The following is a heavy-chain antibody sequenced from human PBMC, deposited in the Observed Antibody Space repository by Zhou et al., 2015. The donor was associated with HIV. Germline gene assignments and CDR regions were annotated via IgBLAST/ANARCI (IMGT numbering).Heavy chain of an antibody. Sequence: QMQLVQSGPEVKKPGTSVKVSCKASGFTFTSSAVQWVRQARGQRLEWIGWIVVGSGNTNYAQKFQERVTITRDMSTSTAYMELSSLRSEDTAVYYCAADRYYYYGMDVWGQGTTVTVSS. CDR1: GFTFTSSA. J-gene: IGHJ6*02. CDR2: IVVGSGNT. V-gene: IGHV1-58*01. CDR3: AADRYYYYGMDV.